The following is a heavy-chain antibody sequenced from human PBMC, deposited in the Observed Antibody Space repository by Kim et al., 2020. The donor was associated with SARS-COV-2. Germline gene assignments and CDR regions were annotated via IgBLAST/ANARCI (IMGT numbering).Heavy chain of an antibody. D-gene: IGHD3-9*01. CDR1: GYTFTSYA. V-gene: IGHV7-4-1*02. J-gene: IGHJ5*02. CDR2: INTNTGNP. Sequence: ASVKVSCKASGYTFTSYAMNWVRQAPGQGLERMGWINTNTGNPTYAQGFTGRFVFSLDTSVSTAYLQISSLKAEDTAVYYCARDLGYDILTGTPSTWFDPCGQGTLITVSS. CDR3: ARDLGYDILTGTPSTWFDP.